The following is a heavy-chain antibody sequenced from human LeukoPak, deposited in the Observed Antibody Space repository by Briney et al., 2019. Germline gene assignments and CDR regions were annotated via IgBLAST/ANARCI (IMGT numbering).Heavy chain of an antibody. CDR3: ARDQGGFNYYDSSSYIMYHFDY. CDR1: GFTFSSYE. D-gene: IGHD3-22*01. J-gene: IGHJ4*02. Sequence: GGSLRLSCAASGFTFSSYEMNWVRQAPGKGLEWVSYISSSGSTIYYADSVKGRFTISRDNAKNSLYLQMNSLRAEDTAVYYCARDQGGFNYYDSSSYIMYHFDYWGQGTLVTVSS. V-gene: IGHV3-48*03. CDR2: ISSSGSTI.